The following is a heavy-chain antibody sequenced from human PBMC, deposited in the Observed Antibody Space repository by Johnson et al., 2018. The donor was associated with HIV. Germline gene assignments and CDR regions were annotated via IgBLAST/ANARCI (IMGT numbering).Heavy chain of an antibody. CDR2: MSYDGSDK. CDR1: GFTFSSYG. Sequence: QVQLVESGGGLAKPAWSPRLSCAASGFTFSSYGMHWVRQAPGKGLEWVAVMSYDGSDKYYTDSVKGRFIISRDNSKNMTNLQRNGLSDEDTADYYCVRDQGSGWPTNAFDIWGRGTMVTVSS. CDR3: VRDQGSGWPTNAFDI. V-gene: IGHV3-30*03. J-gene: IGHJ3*02. D-gene: IGHD6-19*01.